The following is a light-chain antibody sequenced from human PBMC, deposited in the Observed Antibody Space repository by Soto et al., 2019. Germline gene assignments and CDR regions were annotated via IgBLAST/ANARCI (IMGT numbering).Light chain of an antibody. CDR2: DAS. CDR1: QDISNS. J-gene: IGKJ2*01. CDR3: QQYNNLPI. V-gene: IGKV1-33*01. Sequence: DIQMTQSPSSLSASVGDRVTITCQASQDISNSLNWYQQKPGKAPKLLIFDASKLEPGVPSRFSGSGSGTDFTFTISSLQPEDIATYYCQQYNNLPIFGQGTKLEI.